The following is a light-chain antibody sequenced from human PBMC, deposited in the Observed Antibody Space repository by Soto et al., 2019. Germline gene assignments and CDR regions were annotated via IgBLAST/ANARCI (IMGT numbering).Light chain of an antibody. J-gene: IGKJ1*01. CDR1: QSISSS. V-gene: IGKV1-5*01. CDR2: DAS. Sequence: DILMTQSPATLSASVGDRASIACRASQSISSSLAWYQQKQGKAPNLLIYDASSLESGVPSRFSGSGSGTEFALSINSLQPQDFAMYYCQQYHRYSWTFGQGTKVEIK. CDR3: QQYHRYSWT.